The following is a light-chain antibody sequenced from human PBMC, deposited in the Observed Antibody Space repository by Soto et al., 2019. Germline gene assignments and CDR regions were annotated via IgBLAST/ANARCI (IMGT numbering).Light chain of an antibody. CDR2: GAS. Sequence: EIVMTLSPATLSVSPGERATLSCRASQSVSSNLAWYQQKPGQAPRLLIYGASTRATGIPARFSGSGSGTEFTLTISSLQSEDFAVYYCQQYNNWPRITFGQGTRLEIK. V-gene: IGKV3-15*01. CDR1: QSVSSN. CDR3: QQYNNWPRIT. J-gene: IGKJ5*01.